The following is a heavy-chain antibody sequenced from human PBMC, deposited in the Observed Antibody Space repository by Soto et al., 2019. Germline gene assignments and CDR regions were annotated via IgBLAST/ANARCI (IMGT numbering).Heavy chain of an antibody. CDR1: GFTFSSYS. CDR2: ISSSSSYI. Sequence: PGGSLRLSCAASGFTFSSYSMNWVRQAPGKGLEWVSSISSSSSYIYYADSVKGRFTISRDNAKNSLYLQMNSLRAEDTAVYYCARAAWFGELPTYYYYGMDVWGQGTTVTVSS. D-gene: IGHD3-10*01. CDR3: ARAAWFGELPTYYYYGMDV. J-gene: IGHJ6*02. V-gene: IGHV3-21*01.